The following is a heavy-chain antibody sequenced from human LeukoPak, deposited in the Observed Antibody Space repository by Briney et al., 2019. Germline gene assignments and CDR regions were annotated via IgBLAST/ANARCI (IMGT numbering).Heavy chain of an antibody. D-gene: IGHD2-15*01. J-gene: IGHJ5*02. V-gene: IGHV4-38-2*02. CDR2: IYHSGST. CDR1: GYSISSGYY. CDR3: ARRERYCSGGSCYGGNWFDP. Sequence: SETLSLTCTVSGYSISSGYYWGWIRQPPGKGLEWIGSIYHSGSTYYNPSLKSRVTISVDTSKNQFSLKLSSVTAADTAVYYCARRERYCSGGSCYGGNWFDPWGQGTLVTVSS.